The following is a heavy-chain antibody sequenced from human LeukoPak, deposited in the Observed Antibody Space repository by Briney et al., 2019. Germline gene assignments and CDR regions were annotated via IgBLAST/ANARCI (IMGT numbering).Heavy chain of an antibody. CDR2: IIPIFGTA. V-gene: IGHV1-69*05. CDR1: GGTFSSYA. D-gene: IGHD3-10*01. Sequence: SVKVSCKASGGTFSSYAISWVRQAPGQGLEWMGRIIPIFGTANYAQKFQGRVTITTDESTTTAYMELSSLRSEDTAVYYCATLPRNVRGHDAFDIWGQGTMVTVSS. J-gene: IGHJ3*02. CDR3: ATLPRNVRGHDAFDI.